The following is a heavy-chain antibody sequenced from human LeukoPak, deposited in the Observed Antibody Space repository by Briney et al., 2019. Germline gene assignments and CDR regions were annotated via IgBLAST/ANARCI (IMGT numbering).Heavy chain of an antibody. Sequence: GGSLRLSCAASGFTFSYNNIYWVRQAPGKGLERVSSNTSSGSYISYSDSLKDRFTISRDNTKNSLYLQMNTLRAEDTAVYYCARSSGSGTTDPIDYSGQGTLVTVSS. CDR2: NTSSGSYI. CDR3: ARSSGSGTTDPIDY. J-gene: IGHJ4*02. D-gene: IGHD3-10*01. V-gene: IGHV3-21*01. CDR1: GFTFSYNN.